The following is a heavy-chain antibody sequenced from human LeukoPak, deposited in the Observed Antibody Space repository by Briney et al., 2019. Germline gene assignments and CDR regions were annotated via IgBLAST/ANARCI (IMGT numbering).Heavy chain of an antibody. V-gene: IGHV3-15*01. Sequence: GGSLRLSCAASGFTFSNAWMSWVRQAPGKGLEWVGRIKSKTDGGTTDYAAPVKGRFTISRDDSKNTLYLQMNSLKTEDTAVYYCTSRIVVVPAAVPVDYWGQGTQVTVSS. D-gene: IGHD2-2*01. CDR3: TSRIVVVPAAVPVDY. CDR1: GFTFSNAW. J-gene: IGHJ4*02. CDR2: IKSKTDGGTT.